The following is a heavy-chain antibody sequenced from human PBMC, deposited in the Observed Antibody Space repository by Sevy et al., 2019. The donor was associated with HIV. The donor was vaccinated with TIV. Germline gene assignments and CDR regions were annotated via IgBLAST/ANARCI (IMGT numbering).Heavy chain of an antibody. CDR2: SSSSSNYI. CDR3: AKGDTSTRYYYYGMDV. V-gene: IGHV3-21*04. CDR1: GFTFSIYS. Sequence: GGSLRLSCAASGFTFSIYSMNWVRQAPGKGLEWVSSSSSSSNYIYYADSVKGRFTISRDNSKKTLYLQMNSLRAEDTALYYCAKGDTSTRYYYYGMDVWGQGTAVTVSS. J-gene: IGHJ6*02. D-gene: IGHD2-2*01.